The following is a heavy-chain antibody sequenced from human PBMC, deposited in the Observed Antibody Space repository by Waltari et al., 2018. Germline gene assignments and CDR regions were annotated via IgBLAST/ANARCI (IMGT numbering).Heavy chain of an antibody. CDR3: ARGRNTNYVVYGMDV. CDR2: IYAGGST. J-gene: IGHJ6*02. Sequence: EVQLVESGGGLVQPGGSLRLSCAASGFTVSSNYMSWVRQAPGKGLEWVSVIYAGGSTSYADSVKGRFTISRDNSKSTLYLQMNSLRAEDTAVYYCARGRNTNYVVYGMDVWGQGTTVTVSS. V-gene: IGHV3-66*02. CDR1: GFTVSSNY. D-gene: IGHD4-4*01.